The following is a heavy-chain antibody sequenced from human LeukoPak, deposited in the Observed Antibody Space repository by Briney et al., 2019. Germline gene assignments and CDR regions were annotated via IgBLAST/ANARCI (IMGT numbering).Heavy chain of an antibody. CDR1: GGTFSSYA. CDR2: ISAYNGNT. D-gene: IGHD6-13*01. J-gene: IGHJ4*02. CDR3: ARGIFAAAPPGGY. Sequence: ASVTVSCKASGGTFSSYAISWVRQAPGRGLEWMGWISAYNGNTNYAQKLQGRVTMTTDTSTSTAYVELRSLRSDDTAVYYCARGIFAAAPPGGYWGQGTLVTVSS. V-gene: IGHV1-18*01.